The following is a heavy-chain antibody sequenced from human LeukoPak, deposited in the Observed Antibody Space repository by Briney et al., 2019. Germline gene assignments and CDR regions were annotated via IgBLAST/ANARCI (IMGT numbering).Heavy chain of an antibody. CDR1: GGTFSSYA. Sequence: SVKVSCKASGGTFSSYAISWVRQAPGQGLEWMGGIIPIFGTANYAQKFQGRVTITADKSTSTAYMELSSLRSEDTAVYYCAREKDILTGLTWGRPHYFDYWGQGTLVTVSS. CDR3: AREKDILTGLTWGRPHYFDY. CDR2: IIPIFGTA. D-gene: IGHD3-9*01. V-gene: IGHV1-69*06. J-gene: IGHJ4*02.